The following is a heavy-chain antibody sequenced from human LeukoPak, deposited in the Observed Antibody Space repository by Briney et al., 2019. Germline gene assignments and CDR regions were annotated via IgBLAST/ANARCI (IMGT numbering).Heavy chain of an antibody. CDR1: GFTFSSYE. J-gene: IGHJ4*02. CDR3: AIYGSGSYGLK. Sequence: PGGSLRLSCAASGFTFSSYEMNWVRQAPGKRLEWVSYISSSGSTIYYADSVKGRFTISRDNAKNSLYLQMNSLRAEDTAVYYCAIYGSGSYGLKWGQGTLVTVSS. CDR2: ISSSGSTI. V-gene: IGHV3-48*03. D-gene: IGHD3-10*01.